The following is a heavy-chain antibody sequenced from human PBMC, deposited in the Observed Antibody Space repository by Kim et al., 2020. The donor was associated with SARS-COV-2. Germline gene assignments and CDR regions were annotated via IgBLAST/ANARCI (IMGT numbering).Heavy chain of an antibody. V-gene: IGHV3-23*01. J-gene: IGHJ4*02. CDR2: ISPSGRTT. Sequence: GGSLRLSCAASGFTFSSYSMSWVRQAPGKGLDWVSGISPSGRTTYYADSVKGRFTISRDNSKNTLYLQMSSLRADDTAMYYCATVFNGDYDYWGQGTLVTVSS. CDR3: ATVFNGDYDY. CDR1: GFTFSSYS. D-gene: IGHD4-17*01.